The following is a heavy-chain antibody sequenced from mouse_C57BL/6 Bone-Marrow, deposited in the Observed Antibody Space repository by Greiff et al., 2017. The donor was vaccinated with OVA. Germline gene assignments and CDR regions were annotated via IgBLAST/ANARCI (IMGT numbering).Heavy chain of an antibody. J-gene: IGHJ2*01. V-gene: IGHV5-6*01. Sequence: EVQRVESGGDLVKPGGSLKLSCAASGFTFSSYGMSWVRQTPDKRLEWVATISSGGSYTYYPDSVKGRFTISRDNAKNTLYLQMSSLKSEDTAMYYCARLMMVTWYYFDYWGQGTTLTVSS. D-gene: IGHD2-3*01. CDR1: GFTFSSYG. CDR2: ISSGGSYT. CDR3: ARLMMVTWYYFDY.